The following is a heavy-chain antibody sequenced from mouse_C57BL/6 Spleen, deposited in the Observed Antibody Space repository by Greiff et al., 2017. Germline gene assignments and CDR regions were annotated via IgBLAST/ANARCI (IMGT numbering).Heavy chain of an antibody. CDR3: AREDYGSSYDAMDY. Sequence: EVKLEESGGGLVKPGGSLKLSCAASGFTFSDYGMHWVRQAPEKGLEWVAYISSGSSTIYYADTVKGRFTISRDNAKNTLFLQMTSLRSEDTAMYYCAREDYGSSYDAMDYWGQGTSGTVSS. J-gene: IGHJ4*01. D-gene: IGHD1-1*01. CDR2: ISSGSSTI. CDR1: GFTFSDYG. V-gene: IGHV5-17*01.